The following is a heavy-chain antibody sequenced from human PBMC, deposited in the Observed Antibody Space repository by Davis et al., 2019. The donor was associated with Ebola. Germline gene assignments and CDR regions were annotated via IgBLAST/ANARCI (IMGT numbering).Heavy chain of an antibody. CDR3: ARGGSGGYDFSVDY. V-gene: IGHV4-59*12. CDR2: IYYSGST. Sequence: MPSETLSLTCTVSGGSISSYYWSWIRQPPGKGLEWIGYIYYSGSTNYNPSLKSRVTISVDTSKNQFSLKLSSVTAADTAVYYCARGGSGGYDFSVDYWGQGTLVTVSS. D-gene: IGHD5-12*01. CDR1: GGSISSYY. J-gene: IGHJ4*02.